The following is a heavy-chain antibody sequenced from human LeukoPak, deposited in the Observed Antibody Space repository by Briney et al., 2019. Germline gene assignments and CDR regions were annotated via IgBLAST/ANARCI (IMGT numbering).Heavy chain of an antibody. V-gene: IGHV1-69*13. CDR2: IIPIFGTA. CDR1: GGTLNSFA. Sequence: ASVKVSCKASGGTLNSFAISWVRQAPGQGLEWMGGIIPIFGTANYAQEFQGGVTITADESTNTAYMELSSLRSEDTAVYYCASRYCSVGRCDSSYYYYYGMDVWGQGTTVTVSS. CDR3: ASRYCSVGRCDSSYYYYYGMDV. J-gene: IGHJ6*02. D-gene: IGHD2-15*01.